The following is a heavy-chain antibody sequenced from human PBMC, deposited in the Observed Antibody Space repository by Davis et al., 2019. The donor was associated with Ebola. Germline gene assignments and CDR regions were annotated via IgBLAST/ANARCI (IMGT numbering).Heavy chain of an antibody. D-gene: IGHD6-13*01. CDR2: IYYSGST. CDR1: GGSISSYY. Sequence: SETLSLTCTVSGGSISSYYWSWIRQPPGKGLEWIGYIYYSGSTNYNPSLKSRVTISVDTSKNQFSLKLSSVTAADTAVYYCAKVAGLYSSDYWGQGTLVTVSS. CDR3: AKVAGLYSSDY. V-gene: IGHV4-59*08. J-gene: IGHJ4*02.